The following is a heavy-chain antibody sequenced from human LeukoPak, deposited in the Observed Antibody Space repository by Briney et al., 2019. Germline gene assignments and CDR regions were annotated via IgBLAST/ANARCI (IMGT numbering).Heavy chain of an antibody. CDR3: ARGSDTAAGLY. J-gene: IGHJ4*02. V-gene: IGHV4-34*01. Sequence: SETLSLTRAVYGGSFSGYYWSWIRQPPGKGLEWIGEINHSGSTNYNPSLKSRVSISVGSSKNQFSLKVSSVTAADTAVYYCARGSDTAAGLYWGQGTLVTVSS. CDR2: INHSGST. D-gene: IGHD6-13*01. CDR1: GGSFSGYY.